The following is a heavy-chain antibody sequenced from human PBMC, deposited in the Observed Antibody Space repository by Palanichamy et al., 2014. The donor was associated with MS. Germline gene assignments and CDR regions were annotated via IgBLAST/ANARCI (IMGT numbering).Heavy chain of an antibody. CDR2: ISWNSGSI. CDR3: ARCYGDYYYGMDV. Sequence: EVQLVESGGGLVQPGRSLRLSCAASGFTSDDYAMHWVRQAPGKGLEWVSGISWNSGSIGYADSVEGRFTISRDNAKNSLYLQMNSLRAEDTALYYCARCYGDYYYGMDVWGQGTTVTVSS. CDR1: GFTSDDYA. D-gene: IGHD4-17*01. V-gene: IGHV3-9*02. J-gene: IGHJ6*02.